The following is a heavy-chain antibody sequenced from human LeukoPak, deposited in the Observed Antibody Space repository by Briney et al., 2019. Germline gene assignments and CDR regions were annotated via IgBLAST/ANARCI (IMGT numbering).Heavy chain of an antibody. CDR2: IYHSGST. V-gene: IGHV4-38-2*02. J-gene: IGHJ6*03. Sequence: SETLSLTCTVSGYYIGSGYYWGWIRQPPGKGLEWIGSIYHSGSTYYNPSLKSRVTISVDTSKNQFSLRLTSVTAADTALYYCARMGLTYFSDATDYFYYYMDVWGKGTTVTISS. CDR1: GYYIGSGYY. D-gene: IGHD3-3*01. CDR3: ARMGLTYFSDATDYFYYYMDV.